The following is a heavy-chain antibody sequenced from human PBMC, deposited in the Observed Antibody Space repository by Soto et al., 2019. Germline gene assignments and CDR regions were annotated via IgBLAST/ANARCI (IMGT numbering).Heavy chain of an antibody. J-gene: IGHJ4*02. V-gene: IGHV4-39*01. CDR1: GGSISNSSYL. CDR2: VSYSGST. D-gene: IGHD6-19*01. Sequence: QLQLQESGPRLVKPSETLSLSCTVSGGSISNSSYLWGWIRQPPGKGLQWIGSVSYSGSTYYNPSLKSRVTIPADTSKTQSPLRLSSVTAADTAVYYCSRIAVSGPITGFDYWGQGALVTVSS. CDR3: SRIAVSGPITGFDY.